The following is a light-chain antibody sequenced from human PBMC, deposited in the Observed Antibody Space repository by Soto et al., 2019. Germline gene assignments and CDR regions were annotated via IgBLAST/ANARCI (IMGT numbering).Light chain of an antibody. Sequence: SYELTQPPSVSVSPGQTASIPCSGDKLGDKYAYWYQQRPGQSPVLIIYQHTKRPSGIPERFSGSNSGNTATLTISGTQAMDEADYYCQAWDSSTVVFGGGTKLTVL. CDR2: QHT. CDR1: KLGDKY. J-gene: IGLJ2*01. V-gene: IGLV3-1*01. CDR3: QAWDSSTVV.